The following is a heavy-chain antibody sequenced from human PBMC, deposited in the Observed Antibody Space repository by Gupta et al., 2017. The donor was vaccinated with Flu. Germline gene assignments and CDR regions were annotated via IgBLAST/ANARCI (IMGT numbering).Heavy chain of an antibody. CDR1: GFTFSSYA. Sequence: EVQLLESGGGLVQPGGSLRLSCAASGFTFSSYAMSWVRQAPGKGLEWVSAISGSGGSTYYADSVKGRFTISRDNSKNTLYLQMNSLRAEDTAVYYCAKDILTGYSLYYYYYGMDVWGQGTTVTVSS. CDR3: AKDILTGYSLYYYYYGMDV. J-gene: IGHJ6*02. V-gene: IGHV3-23*01. D-gene: IGHD3-9*01. CDR2: ISGSGGST.